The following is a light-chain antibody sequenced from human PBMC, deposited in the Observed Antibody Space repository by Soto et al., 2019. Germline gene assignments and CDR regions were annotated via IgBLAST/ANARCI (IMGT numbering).Light chain of an antibody. CDR1: NIGSKS. J-gene: IGLJ3*02. CDR3: QVWDTSSDLWV. Sequence: SYVLTQPPSVSVAPGQTARVTCGGNNIGSKSVHWYQQKPGQAPVLVVYDDSDRPSGISERFSGSSSGNTATLTISRVEDGDEADYYCQVWDTSSDLWVFGGGTKLTVL. CDR2: DDS. V-gene: IGLV3-21*02.